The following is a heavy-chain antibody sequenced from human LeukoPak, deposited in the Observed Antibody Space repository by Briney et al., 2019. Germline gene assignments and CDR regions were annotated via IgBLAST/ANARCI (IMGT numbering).Heavy chain of an antibody. Sequence: GGSLRLSCAASGFTFSSYWMSWVRQAPGKGLEWVANIKQDGSEKYYVDSVRGRFTISRDNAKNSLYLQMSSLRAEDTAVYYCAREGGGDYYDYWGQGTLVTVSS. CDR3: AREGGGDYYDY. CDR2: IKQDGSEK. D-gene: IGHD1-26*01. J-gene: IGHJ4*02. CDR1: GFTFSSYW. V-gene: IGHV3-7*01.